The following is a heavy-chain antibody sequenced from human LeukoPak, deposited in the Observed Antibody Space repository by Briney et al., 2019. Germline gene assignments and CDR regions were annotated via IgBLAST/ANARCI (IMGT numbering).Heavy chain of an antibody. D-gene: IGHD3-16*01. J-gene: IGHJ4*02. Sequence: GGSLSLSCGASGFTFRSYWMSWVRQAPGKGLEWVAIIKKDASEKFYVDSVKGRFTISRDNAKNSLYLQVNSLRAEDTAVYYCARGGTTIDYWGQGTLVTVSS. V-gene: IGHV3-7*01. CDR2: IKKDASEK. CDR3: ARGGTTIDY. CDR1: GFTFRSYW.